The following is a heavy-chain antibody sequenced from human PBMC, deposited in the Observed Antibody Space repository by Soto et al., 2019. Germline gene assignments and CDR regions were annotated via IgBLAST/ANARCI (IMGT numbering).Heavy chain of an antibody. CDR3: AKELDTLYYYYYYMDV. CDR1: GFTFSSYA. J-gene: IGHJ6*03. V-gene: IGHV3-23*01. Sequence: GGSLRLSCAASGFTFSSYAMSWVRQAPGKGLEWVSAISGSGGSTYYADSVKGRFTISRDNSKNTLYLQMNSLRAEDTAVYYCAKELDTLYYYYYYMDVWGKGTTVTVS. CDR2: ISGSGGST.